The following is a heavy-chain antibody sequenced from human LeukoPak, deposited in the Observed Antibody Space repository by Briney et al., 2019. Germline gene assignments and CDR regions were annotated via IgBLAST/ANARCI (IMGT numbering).Heavy chain of an antibody. CDR2: ISSSSSYI. Sequence: PGGSLRLSCAASGFTFSSYSMNWVRQAPGKGLEWVSSISSSSSYIYYADSVKGRFTISRDNAKNSLYLQMNSLRAEDTAVYCCARDLSVEQQLAWGQGTLVTVSS. J-gene: IGHJ5*02. CDR1: GFTFSSYS. V-gene: IGHV3-21*01. D-gene: IGHD6-13*01. CDR3: ARDLSVEQQLA.